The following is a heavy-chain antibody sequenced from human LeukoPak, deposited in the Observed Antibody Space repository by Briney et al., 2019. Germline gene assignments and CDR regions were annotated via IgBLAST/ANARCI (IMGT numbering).Heavy chain of an antibody. CDR1: GFIFSTYG. J-gene: IGHJ4*02. Sequence: PGGSLRLSCAASGFIFSTYGMSWVRQAPGRGLEWVSGIIGSDGRTSYADSVKGRFTISRDSSKNALYLQMNSLRAEDTAIYYCAKDAIMKATGSTRFDSWGQGTLVTVSS. D-gene: IGHD2-8*01. CDR3: AKDAIMKATGSTRFDS. CDR2: IIGSDGRT. V-gene: IGHV3-23*01.